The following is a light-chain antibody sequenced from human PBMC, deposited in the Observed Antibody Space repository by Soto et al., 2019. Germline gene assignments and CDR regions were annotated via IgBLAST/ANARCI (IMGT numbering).Light chain of an antibody. CDR2: AAS. Sequence: DIQMTQSPSSLSASVGDRFTITCRASQSISSYLNWYQQKPGKAPKLLIYAASSLQSGVPSRFSGSGSGTDFTLTISSLQPEDFATYYRQQSYRPVTFGQGTKVDI. J-gene: IGKJ1*01. CDR3: QQSYRPVT. V-gene: IGKV1-39*01. CDR1: QSISSY.